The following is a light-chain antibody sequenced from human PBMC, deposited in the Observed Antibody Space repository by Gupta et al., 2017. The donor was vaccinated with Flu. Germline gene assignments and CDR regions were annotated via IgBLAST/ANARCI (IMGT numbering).Light chain of an antibody. CDR3: QEFGRSPPGT. CDR2: GSS. CDR1: ETISSSY. J-gene: IGKJ4*02. V-gene: IGKV3-20*01. Sequence: EVVLTQSPGTLSLSPGERATLSCRTSETISSSYVAWYQHKPGQAPRLLIHGSSNRASGRPDRCSGSGSGTDFTLTISSLEPEDVAVYYCQEFGRSPPGTFGLGTKVEFK.